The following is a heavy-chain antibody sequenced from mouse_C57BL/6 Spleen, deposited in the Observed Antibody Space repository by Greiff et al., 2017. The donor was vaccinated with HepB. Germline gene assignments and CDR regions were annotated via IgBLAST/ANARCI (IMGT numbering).Heavy chain of an antibody. V-gene: IGHV1-52*01. CDR3: ARSGTAQAPAWFAY. CDR2: IDPSDSET. J-gene: IGHJ3*01. D-gene: IGHD3-2*02. Sequence: QVQLQQPGAELVRPGSSVKLSCKASGYTFTSYWMHWVKQRPIQGLEWIGNIDPSDSETHYNQKFKDKATLTVDKSSSTAYMRLSSLTSEDSAVYYCARSGTAQAPAWFAYWGQGTLVTVSA. CDR1: GYTFTSYW.